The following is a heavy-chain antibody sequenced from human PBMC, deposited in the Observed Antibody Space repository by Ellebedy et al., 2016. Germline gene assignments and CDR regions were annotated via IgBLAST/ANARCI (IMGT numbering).Heavy chain of an antibody. Sequence: GESLKISCAASGFTFRSFAMSWVRQAPGKGLEWVSAINGGGNSAYNADSVKGRFTISRDNSKDTLYLQMNSLRAEDTAIYYCAKATSYDYDSSGYNNHWGQGTLVTVSS. J-gene: IGHJ4*02. CDR2: INGGGNSA. V-gene: IGHV3-23*01. CDR1: GFTFRSFA. CDR3: AKATSYDYDSSGYNNH. D-gene: IGHD3-22*01.